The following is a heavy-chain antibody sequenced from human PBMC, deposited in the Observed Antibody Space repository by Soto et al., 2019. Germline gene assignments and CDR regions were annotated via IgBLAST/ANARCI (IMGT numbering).Heavy chain of an antibody. CDR1: VGSICTSY. J-gene: IGHJ5*02. Sequence: PSETLSLTCTVSVGSICTSYWGWIRQPPGKGLEWIGTMYYGGSTYYNPSLKSRVTIPVDTSKNQFSLSLTSVTAADTAVHYCARDIAIAWFFLWGHGTLVTVSS. D-gene: IGHD2-15*01. CDR3: ARDIAIAWFFL. CDR2: MYYGGST. V-gene: IGHV4-39*02.